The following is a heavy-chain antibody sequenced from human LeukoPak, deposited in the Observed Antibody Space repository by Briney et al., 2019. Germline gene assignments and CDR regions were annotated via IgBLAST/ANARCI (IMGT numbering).Heavy chain of an antibody. J-gene: IGHJ6*03. CDR1: GNTFTGYY. CDR3: ARDHSSSWYNYYYMDV. V-gene: IGHV1-2*02. Sequence: RASVKVSCKASGNTFTGYYMHWVRQAPEQGLEWMGWINPNSGGTNYAQKFQGRVTMTRDTSISTAYMELSRLRSDDTAVYYCARDHSSSWYNYYYMDVWGKGTTVTISS. D-gene: IGHD6-13*01. CDR2: INPNSGGT.